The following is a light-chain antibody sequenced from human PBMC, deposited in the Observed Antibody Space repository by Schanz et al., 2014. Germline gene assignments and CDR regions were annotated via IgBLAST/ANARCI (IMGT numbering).Light chain of an antibody. Sequence: QSALTQPASVSGSPGQSITISCTGTSSDVGGYNYVSWYQQHPGKAPKLMIYDVNNRPSGVSNRFSGSKSGNTASLTISGLQAEDEADYYCASYTNRDTLVFGGGTKLTVL. CDR3: ASYTNRDTLV. J-gene: IGLJ2*01. CDR1: SSDVGGYNY. V-gene: IGLV2-14*01. CDR2: DVN.